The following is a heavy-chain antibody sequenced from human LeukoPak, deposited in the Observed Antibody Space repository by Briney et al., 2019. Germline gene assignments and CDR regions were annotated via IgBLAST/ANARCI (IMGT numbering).Heavy chain of an antibody. V-gene: IGHV3-21*01. CDR1: GFTFSSYS. CDR3: ARGTSRATVESFDY. J-gene: IGHJ4*02. Sequence: PGGSLRLSCAASGFTFSSYSMNWVRQAPGKGLEWVSSISSSSSYIYYADSVKGRFTISRDNAKNSPYLQMNSLRAEDTAVYYCARGTSRATVESFDYWGQGTLVTVSS. CDR2: ISSSSSYI. D-gene: IGHD4-23*01.